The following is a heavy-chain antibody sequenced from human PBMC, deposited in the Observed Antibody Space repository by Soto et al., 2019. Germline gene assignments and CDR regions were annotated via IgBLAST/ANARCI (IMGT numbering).Heavy chain of an antibody. CDR2: IWYHGRDI. V-gene: IGHV3-33*01. Sequence: EGALRLSCAASGFVFSDYVIHWGHQAPGRGLDWVAGIWYHGRDIFYTDSVKGRFTISRDNSKNMLYLQMNSLRAEDTAVYYCARDQGGQSGNFIFDNWGQGTLVTVSS. CDR1: GFVFSDYV. J-gene: IGHJ4*02. D-gene: IGHD1-26*01. CDR3: ARDQGGQSGNFIFDN.